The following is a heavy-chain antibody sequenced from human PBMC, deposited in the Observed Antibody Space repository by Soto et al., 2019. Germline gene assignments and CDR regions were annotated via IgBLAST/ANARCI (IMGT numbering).Heavy chain of an antibody. CDR3: AGTSSLQRYYMDV. D-gene: IGHD1-7*01. CDR2: TYYRSRWYN. V-gene: IGHV6-1*01. J-gene: IGHJ6*03. Sequence: PSQTLSLTCVISGDSVSSNSAAWNWIRQSPSRGLEWLGRTYYRSRWYNDYAVSVRSRITVNADTSKNQFSLHLNSVTPEDTAVYYCAGTSSLQRYYMDVWDKGTKVTVSS. CDR1: GDSVSSNSAA.